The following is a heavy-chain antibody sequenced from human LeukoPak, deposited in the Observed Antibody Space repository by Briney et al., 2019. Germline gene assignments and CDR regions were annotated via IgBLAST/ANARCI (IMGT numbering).Heavy chain of an antibody. D-gene: IGHD3-10*01. CDR1: GFTFSSYS. V-gene: IGHV3-48*04. Sequence: GGSLRLSCAASGFTFSSYSMNWVRQAPGKGLDWVSYISSSSSTIYYADSVKGRFTISRDNAKNSLYLQMNSLRAEDTAVYYCARYRGSYAFDIWGQGTMVTVSS. CDR2: ISSSSSTI. CDR3: ARYRGSYAFDI. J-gene: IGHJ3*02.